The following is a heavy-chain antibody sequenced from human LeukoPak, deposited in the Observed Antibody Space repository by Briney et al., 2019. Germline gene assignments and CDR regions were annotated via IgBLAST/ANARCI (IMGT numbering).Heavy chain of an antibody. CDR3: ARDRRVTAGYDAFDI. V-gene: IGHV3-33*01. D-gene: IGHD6-13*01. Sequence: PGRSLRLSCTASAFSFSSYSMHWVRQAPGKGLEWVAVICHDGSNKLSADSVKGRFTISRDNSKNTLYLQMSSLRAEDTAVYYCARDRRVTAGYDAFDIWGQGTMVTVSS. J-gene: IGHJ3*02. CDR1: AFSFSSYS. CDR2: ICHDGSNK.